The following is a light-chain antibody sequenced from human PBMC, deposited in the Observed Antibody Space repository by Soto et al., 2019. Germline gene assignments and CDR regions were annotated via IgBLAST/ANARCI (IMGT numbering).Light chain of an antibody. Sequence: QSVLTQPPSVSGAPGQRVTISGTGSSSNIGAGYDVHWYQQLPGTAPKLLIYGNSNRPSGVPDRFSGSKSGTSASLAMTGLQAEDEADYYCQSYDISLIGVVFGGGTKVTVL. CDR3: QSYDISLIGVV. CDR1: SSNIGAGYD. V-gene: IGLV1-40*01. CDR2: GNS. J-gene: IGLJ2*01.